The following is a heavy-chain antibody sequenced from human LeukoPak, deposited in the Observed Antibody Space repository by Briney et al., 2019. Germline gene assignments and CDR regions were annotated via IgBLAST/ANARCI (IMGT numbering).Heavy chain of an antibody. Sequence: GESLKISGKGSGYSFTGYWIGWVRQMPGKGLEWMGVLYPGDSDTRYSPSFQGQVTISADKSISTAYLQWSSLKASDTAMYYCASLYDFWSGWFDPWGQGTLVTVSS. V-gene: IGHV5-51*01. CDR2: LYPGDSDT. CDR3: ASLYDFWSGWFDP. J-gene: IGHJ5*02. CDR1: GYSFTGYW. D-gene: IGHD3-3*01.